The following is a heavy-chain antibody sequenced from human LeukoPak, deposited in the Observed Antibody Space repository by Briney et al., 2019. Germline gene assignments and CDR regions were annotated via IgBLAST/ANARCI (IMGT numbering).Heavy chain of an antibody. J-gene: IGHJ4*02. Sequence: SETLSLTCAVYGGSFSDYHWSWLRQPPGKGLEWIGEISHRGNTDSNPSLKSRVTISVDTSKNQFSLKLTSVTAADTALYYCATVSKTLYDNSGYYYFEFWGRGTLVTVSS. CDR1: GGSFSDYH. D-gene: IGHD3-22*01. CDR3: ATVSKTLYDNSGYYYFEF. CDR2: ISHRGNT. V-gene: IGHV4-34*01.